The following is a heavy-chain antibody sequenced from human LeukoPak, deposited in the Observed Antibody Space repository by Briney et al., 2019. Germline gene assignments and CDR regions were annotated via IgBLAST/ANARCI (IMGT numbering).Heavy chain of an antibody. CDR3: AKGVGNYFDY. CDR1: GFTFSSYA. J-gene: IGHJ4*02. D-gene: IGHD1-26*01. Sequence: GESLRLSCAASGFTFSSYAMSWVRQVPGKGLEWVSGISGTGDNTYYAGSVKGRFTISRDNSKNTLYLQMNSLRAEDTAVYYCAKGVGNYFDYWGQGTLVTVSS. CDR2: ISGTGDNT. V-gene: IGHV3-23*01.